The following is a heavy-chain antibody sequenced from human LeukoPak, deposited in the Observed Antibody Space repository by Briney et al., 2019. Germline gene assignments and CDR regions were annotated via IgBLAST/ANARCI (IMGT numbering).Heavy chain of an antibody. V-gene: IGHV1-3*01. D-gene: IGHD1-26*01. CDR3: ARGTLKWELIHLDP. CDR2: INAGNGNT. Sequence: ASVKVSCRASGYTFTSYAMHWVRQAPGQRLEWMGWINAGNGNTKYSQKFQGRVTITRDTSASTAYMELSSLRSEDTAVYYCARGTLKWELIHLDPWGQGTLVTVSS. CDR1: GYTFTSYA. J-gene: IGHJ5*02.